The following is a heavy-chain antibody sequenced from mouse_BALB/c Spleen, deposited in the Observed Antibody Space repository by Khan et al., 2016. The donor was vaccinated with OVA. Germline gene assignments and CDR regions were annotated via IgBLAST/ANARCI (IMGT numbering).Heavy chain of an antibody. CDR2: IFPGDDST. CDR1: GYTFSTYD. Sequence: QVRLQQSGAELVKPGASVKLSCKASGYTFSTYDINWVRQRPEQGLEWIGWIFPGDDSTKYNEKFKGKATLTTDKSSGTAYMQLSRLTSEDSAVYFCARHYDGSSLYWFFGVWGAGTTVTVSS. V-gene: IGHV1-85*01. J-gene: IGHJ1*01. D-gene: IGHD1-1*01. CDR3: ARHYDGSSLYWFFGV.